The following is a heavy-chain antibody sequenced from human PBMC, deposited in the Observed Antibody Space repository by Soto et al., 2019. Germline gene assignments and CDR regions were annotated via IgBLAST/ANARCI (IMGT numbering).Heavy chain of an antibody. J-gene: IGHJ6*02. V-gene: IGHV3-9*01. CDR3: AKXXXRGXXXLLSGMDV. Sequence: EVQLVESGGGLVQPGRSLRLSCAASGFTFDDYAMHWVRQAPGXGLEWVXGISWNSGSIGYADSVKGRFTISRDNAKNSLYLQMNSLRAEDTALYYCAKXXXRGXXXLLSGMDVWGQGTTVTVSS. CDR1: GFTFDDYA. CDR2: ISWNSGSI.